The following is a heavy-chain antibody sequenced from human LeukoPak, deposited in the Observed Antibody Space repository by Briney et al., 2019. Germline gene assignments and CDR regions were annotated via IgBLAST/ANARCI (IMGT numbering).Heavy chain of an antibody. CDR3: ARAEEMATIRAFDI. D-gene: IGHD5-24*01. V-gene: IGHV1-69*04. J-gene: IGHJ3*02. CDR2: IIPILGIA. Sequence: SVKVSCKASGGTFSSYAISWVRQAPGQGLEWMGRIIPILGIANYAQKFQGRVTITADKSTSTAYMELSSLRSEDTAVYYCARAEEMATIRAFDIWGQGTMVTVSS. CDR1: GGTFSSYA.